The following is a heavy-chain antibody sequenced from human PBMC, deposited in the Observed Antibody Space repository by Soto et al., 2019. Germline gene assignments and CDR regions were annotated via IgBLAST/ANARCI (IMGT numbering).Heavy chain of an antibody. D-gene: IGHD3-9*01. CDR2: IYYSGSA. CDR3: AGHYDILTGYYGTLDY. J-gene: IGHJ4*02. CDR1: GGSISSGDYY. Sequence: PSETLSLTCTVSGGSISSGDYYWSWIRQPPWKGLEWIGYIYYSGSAYYNPSLKSRVTISVDTSKNQFSLKLSSVTAADTAVYYCAGHYDILTGYYGTLDYWGQGTLVTVSS. V-gene: IGHV4-30-4*01.